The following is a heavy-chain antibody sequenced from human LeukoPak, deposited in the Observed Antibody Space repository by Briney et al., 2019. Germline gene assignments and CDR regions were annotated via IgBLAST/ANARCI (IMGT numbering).Heavy chain of an antibody. CDR2: ISSSGSTI. CDR3: AKDDAWLRFGE. Sequence: GGSLRLSCEASGLTFSSYEMNWVRQAPGKGLKWVSYISSSGSTIYYADSVKGRFTISRDNAKNSLYLQMNSLRAEDTAVYYCAKDDAWLRFGEWSQGTLVTVSS. V-gene: IGHV3-48*03. J-gene: IGHJ4*02. CDR1: GLTFSSYE. D-gene: IGHD3-10*01.